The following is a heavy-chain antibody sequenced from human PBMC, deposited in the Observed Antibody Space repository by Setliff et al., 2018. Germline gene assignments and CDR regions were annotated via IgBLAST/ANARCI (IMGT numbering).Heavy chain of an antibody. Sequence: TLSLTCTVSGASVTSFDYYWSWIRQPAGKELEWIGRINTSGTTRYNPSLRSRATLSVDESMNRFSLNLNSVTAADTAVYYCAGGLPGDYDFNCFYTWGQGALVTVSS. D-gene: IGHD3-3*01. J-gene: IGHJ5*02. V-gene: IGHV4-61*02. CDR3: AGGLPGDYDFNCFYT. CDR1: GASVTSFDYY. CDR2: INTSGTT.